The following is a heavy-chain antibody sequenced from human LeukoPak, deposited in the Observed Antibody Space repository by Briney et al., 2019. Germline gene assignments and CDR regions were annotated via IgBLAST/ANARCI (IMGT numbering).Heavy chain of an antibody. V-gene: IGHV1-8*03. CDR3: ARISGMHYDFWSGYFPNYYYYYMDV. J-gene: IGHJ6*03. D-gene: IGHD3-3*01. CDR1: GYTFTSYD. Sequence: ASVKVSCKASGYTFTSYDINWVRQATGQGLEWMGWMNPNSGNTGYAQKFQGRVTITRNTSISTAYMELSSLRSEDTAVYYCARISGMHYDFWSGYFPNYYYYYMDVWGKGTTVTVS. CDR2: MNPNSGNT.